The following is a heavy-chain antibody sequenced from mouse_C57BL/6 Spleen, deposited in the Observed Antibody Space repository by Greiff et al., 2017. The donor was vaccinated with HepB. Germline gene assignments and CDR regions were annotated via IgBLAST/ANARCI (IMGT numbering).Heavy chain of an antibody. D-gene: IGHD3-2*02. V-gene: IGHV1-80*01. CDR3: ARLGDSSGYEAWFAY. Sequence: VQLQQSGAELVKPGASVKISCKASGYAFSSYWMNWVKQRPGKGLEWIGQIYPGDGDTNYNGKFKGKATLTADKSSSTAYMQLSSLTSEDSAVYFCARLGDSSGYEAWFAYWGQGTLVTVSA. CDR1: GYAFSSYW. J-gene: IGHJ3*01. CDR2: IYPGDGDT.